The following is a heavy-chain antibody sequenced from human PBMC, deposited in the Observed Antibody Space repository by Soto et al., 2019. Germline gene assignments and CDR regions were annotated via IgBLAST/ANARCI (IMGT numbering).Heavy chain of an antibody. CDR3: ARHPSDFWFAP. CDR1: GDSLSGYY. D-gene: IGHD2-21*02. J-gene: IGHJ5*02. CDR2: IYYSGST. Sequence: SETLSLTCTVSGDSLSGYYWSWIRQPPGKGLEWIGSIYYSGSTYYNPSLKSRVTVSVDTSKNQFSLKLSSVTAADTAVYYCARHPSDFWFAPRGQGTLVTVSS. V-gene: IGHV4-39*01.